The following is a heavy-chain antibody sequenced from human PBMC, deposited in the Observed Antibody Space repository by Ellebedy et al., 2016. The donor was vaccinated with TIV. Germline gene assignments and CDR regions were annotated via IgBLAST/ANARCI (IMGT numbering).Heavy chain of an antibody. D-gene: IGHD5-18*01. CDR1: GFAFRSYD. CDR2: IGTAGDT. J-gene: IGHJ4*02. V-gene: IGHV3-13*01. CDR3: ARVRFGDTAVDY. Sequence: GGSLRLSCAASGFAFRSYDMHWVRQATGKGLEWVSAIGTAGDTYYPGSVKGRFTISRENAKNSLYLQMNSLRAEDTAVYHCARVRFGDTAVDYWGQGTLVTVSS.